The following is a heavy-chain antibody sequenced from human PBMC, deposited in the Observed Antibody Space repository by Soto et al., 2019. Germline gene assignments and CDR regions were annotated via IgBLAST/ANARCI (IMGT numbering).Heavy chain of an antibody. CDR3: ARLRSTVSAEYYYYYYGMDV. D-gene: IGHD4-17*01. CDR2: ISAYNGNT. V-gene: IGHV1-18*01. CDR1: GYTFTCYG. J-gene: IGHJ6*02. Sequence: GASVKVSCKASGYTFTCYGISWVRQAPGQGLEWMGWISAYNGNTNYAQKLQGRVTMTTDTSTSTAYMELRRLRSDDTAMYYCARLRSTVSAEYYYYYYGMDVWGQGTTVTVSS.